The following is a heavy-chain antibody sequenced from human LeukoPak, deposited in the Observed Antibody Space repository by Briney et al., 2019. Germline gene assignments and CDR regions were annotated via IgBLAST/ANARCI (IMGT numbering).Heavy chain of an antibody. D-gene: IGHD3-10*01. V-gene: IGHV4-31*03. CDR3: ASLRRYGSGSYYQPSGYWFDP. CDR2: IYYSGST. CDR1: GGSISSGSYY. J-gene: IGHJ5*02. Sequence: SETLSLTCTVSGGSISSGSYYWSWIRQHPGKGLEWIGYIYYSGSTYYNPSLKSRVTISVDTSKNQFSLKLSSVTAADTAVYYCASLRRYGSGSYYQPSGYWFDPWGQGTLVTVSS.